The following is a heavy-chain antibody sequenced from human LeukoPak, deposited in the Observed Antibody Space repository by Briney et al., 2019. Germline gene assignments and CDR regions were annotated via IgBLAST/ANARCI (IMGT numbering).Heavy chain of an antibody. CDR3: ARADRDTYGGFDY. Sequence: GGSLRLSCAASGFTFRRYSMRWVRQAPGKGLEWVSSISSSSTYIYYADSVKGRFTISRDNAKNSLYLQMNSLRAEDTAVYYCARADRDTYGGFDYWGQGTLVTVSS. J-gene: IGHJ4*02. V-gene: IGHV3-21*06. CDR1: GFTFRRYS. CDR2: ISSSSTYI. D-gene: IGHD4-23*01.